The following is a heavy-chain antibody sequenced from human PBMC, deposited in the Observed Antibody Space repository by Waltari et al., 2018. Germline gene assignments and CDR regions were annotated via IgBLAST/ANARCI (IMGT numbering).Heavy chain of an antibody. CDR3: ARGDSRGFCGGGSCHFDY. V-gene: IGHV1-8*01. Sequence: QVQLVQSGAEVKKPGASVKVSCKASGYTFTSYDINWVRQATGQGLEWMGWMNPNSGNTGHAQKFQGRVTMTRNTSITTAYVELSSLRSEDTAVYYCARGDSRGFCGGGSCHFDYWGQGTLVTVSS. CDR1: GYTFTSYD. J-gene: IGHJ4*02. D-gene: IGHD2-15*01. CDR2: MNPNSGNT.